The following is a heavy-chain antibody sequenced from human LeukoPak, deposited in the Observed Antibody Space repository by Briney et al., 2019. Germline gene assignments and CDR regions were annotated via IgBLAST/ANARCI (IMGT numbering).Heavy chain of an antibody. Sequence: GGSLRLSCAASGFTFSSYWMSWVRQAPGKGLEWVANIKQDGSENYYVDSVKGRFTISRDNAKNSLYLQMNSLRAEDTAVYYCARDLWSSSRPNWFDPWGQGTLVTVSS. CDR2: IKQDGSEN. CDR1: GFTFSSYW. V-gene: IGHV3-7*01. CDR3: ARDLWSSSRPNWFDP. D-gene: IGHD3-3*01. J-gene: IGHJ5*02.